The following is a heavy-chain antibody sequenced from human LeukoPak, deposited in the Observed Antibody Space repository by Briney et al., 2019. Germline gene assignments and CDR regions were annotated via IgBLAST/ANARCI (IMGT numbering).Heavy chain of an antibody. CDR3: VREGDYSNSLDY. V-gene: IGHV1-2*02. J-gene: IGHJ4*02. CDR1: GYTFSDYY. D-gene: IGHD6-6*01. CDR2: INPNSGGT. Sequence: ASVKVSCKASGYTFSDYYMHWVRQAPGQGLEWMGWINPNSGGTNYAQKFQGRVTVTRDTSISTAYMELTRVTSDDTAVYYCVREGDYSNSLDYWGQGTLLTVSS.